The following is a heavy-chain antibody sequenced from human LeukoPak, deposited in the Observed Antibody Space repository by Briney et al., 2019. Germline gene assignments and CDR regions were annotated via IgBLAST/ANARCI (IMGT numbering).Heavy chain of an antibody. V-gene: IGHV1-18*01. CDR3: AREGGSPYCSDGGCKYYFYTDV. J-gene: IGHJ6*03. D-gene: IGHD2-15*01. Sequence: ASVKVSCKASGYIFTNFGISWVRQARGQGLEWMGWISGYNGNTKYVQKFQGRVTMTRDTYTNTVYMELSSLRSEDTAVYYCAREGGSPYCSDGGCKYYFYTDVWGKGTTVT. CDR1: GYIFTNFG. CDR2: ISGYNGNT.